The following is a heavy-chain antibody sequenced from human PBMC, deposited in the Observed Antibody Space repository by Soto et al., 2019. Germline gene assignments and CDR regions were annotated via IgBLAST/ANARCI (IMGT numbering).Heavy chain of an antibody. CDR1: GFSFREAA. CDR3: TRHTVNY. D-gene: IGHD4-17*01. V-gene: IGHV3-73*01. Sequence: GXSPRLSCAASGFSFREAAIHWVRQASGKGLEWVXRIRSXTSSLETAYAXXVQGRFTXXRDESKKTAYLQMKSLNTEDTAVYYCTRHTVNYWGHGALVTVSS. CDR2: IRSXTSSLET. J-gene: IGHJ4*01.